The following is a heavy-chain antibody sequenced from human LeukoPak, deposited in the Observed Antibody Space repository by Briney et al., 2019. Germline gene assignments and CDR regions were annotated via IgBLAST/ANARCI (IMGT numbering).Heavy chain of an antibody. V-gene: IGHV5-51*01. CDR3: ARQRCSSTSCYIRPAFDY. CDR2: IYPGDFDT. J-gene: IGHJ4*02. Sequence: GESLKISCKGSGYSFTSYWIGWVRQMPGKGLEWMGIIYPGDFDTRYSPSFQGQVTISADKSISTAYLQWSSLKASDTAMYYCARQRCSSTSCYIRPAFDYWGQGTLVTVSS. D-gene: IGHD2-2*02. CDR1: GYSFTSYW.